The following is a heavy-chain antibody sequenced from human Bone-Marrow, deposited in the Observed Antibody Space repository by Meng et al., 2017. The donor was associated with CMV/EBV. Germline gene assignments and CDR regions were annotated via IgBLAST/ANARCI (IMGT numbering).Heavy chain of an antibody. CDR1: GFTFSSYA. CDR2: ISYDGSNK. J-gene: IGHJ6*02. V-gene: IGHV3-30*04. CDR3: ARDVAAAPGGYYYYGMDV. Sequence: GESLKISCAASGFTFSSYAMHWVRQAPGKGLEWVAVISYDGSNKYYADSVKGRFTISRDNSKNTLYLQMNSLRAEDTAVYYCARDVAAAPGGYYYYGMDVWGQGTTVTVSS. D-gene: IGHD6-13*01.